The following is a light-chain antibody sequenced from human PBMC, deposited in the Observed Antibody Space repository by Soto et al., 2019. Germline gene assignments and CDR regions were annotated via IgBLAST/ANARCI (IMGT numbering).Light chain of an antibody. CDR1: QTGDTCY. J-gene: IGKJ1*01. V-gene: IGKV3-20*01. CDR3: HQYYSTVWT. CDR2: AAS. Sequence: EIMMTNSPGTLSFSPGETATLSCKASQTGDTCYWAWYQQKRGPASTLLIYAASSTATCVRDRFSGRSSGTDFTLPIRRPDPEPFAVYSCHQYYSTVWTFDQGVKV.